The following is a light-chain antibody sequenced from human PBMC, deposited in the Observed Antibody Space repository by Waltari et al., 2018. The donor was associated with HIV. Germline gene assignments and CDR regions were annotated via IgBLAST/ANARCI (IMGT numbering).Light chain of an antibody. J-gene: IGLJ1*01. V-gene: IGLV2-14*01. CDR1: SSDIGGYNY. CDR3: SSYTSNSAYV. Sequence: QSALTQPASVSGSPGQSITISCTGTSSDIGGYNYVSWYQQYPGKAPKPMIYEVTNRPSGVSTRFSGSKSGNTASLTISGLQAEDEADYYCSSYTSNSAYVFGTGTKVTVL. CDR2: EVT.